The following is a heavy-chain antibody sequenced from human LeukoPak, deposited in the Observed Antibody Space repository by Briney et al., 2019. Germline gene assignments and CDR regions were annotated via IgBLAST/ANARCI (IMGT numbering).Heavy chain of an antibody. D-gene: IGHD2-2*01. CDR1: GYTLTELS. J-gene: IGHJ6*02. V-gene: IGHV1-24*01. Sequence: ASVTVSCKVSGYTLTELSMHWVRQAPGKGLEWMGGFDPEDGETIYAQKFQGRVTMTEDTSTDTAYMELSSLRSEDTAVYYCATGEYCSSTSCPFYYYGMDVWGQGTTVTVSS. CDR2: FDPEDGET. CDR3: ATGEYCSSTSCPFYYYGMDV.